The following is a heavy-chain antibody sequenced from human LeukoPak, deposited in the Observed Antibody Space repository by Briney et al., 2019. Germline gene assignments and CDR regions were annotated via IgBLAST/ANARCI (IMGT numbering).Heavy chain of an antibody. CDR2: LYYSGST. CDR1: GGSISSSSYY. J-gene: IGHJ3*02. Sequence: PSETLSLTCTVSGGSISSSSYYWGWIRQPPGKGLEWIGNLYYSGSTNYNPSLKSRVTISMDKSKNQFSLKLNSVTAADTAMYYCARVAGATHAFDIWGQGTMVTVSS. V-gene: IGHV4-39*07. CDR3: ARVAGATHAFDI. D-gene: IGHD1-26*01.